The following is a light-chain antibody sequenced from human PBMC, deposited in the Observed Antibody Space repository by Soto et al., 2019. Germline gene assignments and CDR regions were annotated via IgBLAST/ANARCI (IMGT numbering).Light chain of an antibody. CDR3: CSYAGSSTFHVV. J-gene: IGLJ2*01. CDR1: SSDVGRYNL. CDR2: EGS. V-gene: IGLV2-23*03. Sequence: QSVLTQPASVSGSPGQSITISCTGTSSDVGRYNLVSWYQQHPGKAPKLMIYEGSKRPSGVSNRFSGSKSGNTASLTISGLQAEDEADYYCCSYAGSSTFHVVFGGGTQLTVL.